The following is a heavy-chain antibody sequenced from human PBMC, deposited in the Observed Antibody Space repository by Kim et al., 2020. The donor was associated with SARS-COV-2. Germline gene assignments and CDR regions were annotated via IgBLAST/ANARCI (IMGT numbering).Heavy chain of an antibody. Sequence: GGSLRLSCAASGFTFSDAWMSWVRQAPGEGLEWVGRIKSKTDGGTTDYAAPVKGRFTISRDDSKNTLYLHMNSLKTEDTAVYYCTTHTIVPTSHYWGQGALVAVSS. CDR2: IKSKTDGGTT. CDR3: TTHTIVPTSHY. CDR1: GFTFSDAW. D-gene: IGHD5-12*01. V-gene: IGHV3-15*01. J-gene: IGHJ4*02.